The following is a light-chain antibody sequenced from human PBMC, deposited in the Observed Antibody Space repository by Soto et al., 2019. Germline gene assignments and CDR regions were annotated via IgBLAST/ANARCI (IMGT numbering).Light chain of an antibody. CDR1: ERLSSVY. V-gene: IGKV3-20*01. CDR3: QQHDSLPIT. Sequence: EFVLTQSPGTPSLSPGERATLSCRASERLSSVYLAWYHQRPGQPPRLLIYGASNRATGIPDRFSGSGSGTDFSLTISRLQPEDFAMYYCQQHDSLPITFGQGRRLDIK. CDR2: GAS. J-gene: IGKJ5*01.